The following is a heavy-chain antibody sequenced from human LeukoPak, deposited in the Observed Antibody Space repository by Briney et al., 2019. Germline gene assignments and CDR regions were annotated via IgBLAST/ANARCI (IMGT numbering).Heavy chain of an antibody. Sequence: GGSLRLSCAASGFTFSSYTMNWVRQAPGKGLEWVSSISSSSSYIYYADSVKGRFTISRDNAKNSLYLQMNSLRAEDTAVYYCAKDHGRDYYGSGRYDYWGQGTLVTVSS. V-gene: IGHV3-21*04. D-gene: IGHD3-10*01. CDR2: ISSSSSYI. J-gene: IGHJ4*02. CDR1: GFTFSSYT. CDR3: AKDHGRDYYGSGRYDY.